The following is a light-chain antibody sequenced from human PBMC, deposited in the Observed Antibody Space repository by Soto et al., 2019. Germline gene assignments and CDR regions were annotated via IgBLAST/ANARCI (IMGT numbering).Light chain of an antibody. CDR2: AAS. CDR3: QQYGNSPRT. V-gene: IGKV3-20*01. CDR1: QSVSSSY. Sequence: EIVLTQPPGTLSLSPGERATLSCRASQSVSSSYLAWYQQKPGRAPRLLIYAASTRASGIPDRFSGSGSGTDFTLTISRLEPDDFAVYYCQQYGNSPRTFGQGTRVEIK. J-gene: IGKJ1*01.